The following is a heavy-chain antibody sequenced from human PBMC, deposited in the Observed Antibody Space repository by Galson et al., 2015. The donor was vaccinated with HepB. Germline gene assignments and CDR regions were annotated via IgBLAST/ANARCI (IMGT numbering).Heavy chain of an antibody. D-gene: IGHD6-13*01. CDR2: ISGSGGST. Sequence: SLRLSCAASGFTFSNYAMSWVRQAPGKGLEWVSAISGSGGSTHYADSVKGRFTISRDNSKSTLYVQMNSLRAEDTAVYYCARGGYSSSYFSQAIDYWGQGTLVTVSS. J-gene: IGHJ4*02. CDR1: GFTFSNYA. CDR3: ARGGYSSSYFSQAIDY. V-gene: IGHV3-23*01.